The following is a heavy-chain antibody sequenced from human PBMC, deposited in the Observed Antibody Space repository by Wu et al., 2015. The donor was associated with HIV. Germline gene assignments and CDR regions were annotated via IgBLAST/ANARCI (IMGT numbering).Heavy chain of an antibody. CDR3: ARAAYCGTFCYSFFDH. V-gene: IGHV1-18*01. J-gene: IGHJ4*02. D-gene: IGHD2-21*01. CDR1: GYTFTNYG. Sequence: QVQLVQSGAEVRKPGASVKVSCKASGYTFTNYGISWVRQAPGQGLEWMGWISAYDGNTNFAQKIQGRVTMTTDTSTSTAYMELSNLRSEDTAVYYCARAAYCGTFCYSFFDHWGQGTPVTVST. CDR2: ISAYDGNT.